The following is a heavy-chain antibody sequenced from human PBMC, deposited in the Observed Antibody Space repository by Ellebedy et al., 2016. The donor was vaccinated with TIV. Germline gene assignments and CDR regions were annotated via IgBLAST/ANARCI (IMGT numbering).Heavy chain of an antibody. CDR2: ISAYNGNT. CDR1: GYTFTSYG. D-gene: IGHD3-22*01. J-gene: IGHJ2*01. V-gene: IGHV1-18*01. CDR3: ARGNYYDSSGYSKVGYFDL. Sequence: ASVKVSCKASGYTFTSYGISWVRQAPGQGLEWMGWISAYNGNTNYAQKLQGRVTMTTDTSTSTAYMELRSLRSDDPAVYYCARGNYYDSSGYSKVGYFDLWGRGTLVTVSS.